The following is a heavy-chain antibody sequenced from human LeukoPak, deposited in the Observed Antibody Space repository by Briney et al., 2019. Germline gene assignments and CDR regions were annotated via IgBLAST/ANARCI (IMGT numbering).Heavy chain of an antibody. CDR2: INHSGST. D-gene: IGHD4-17*01. CDR1: GGSFSGYY. V-gene: IGHV4-34*01. J-gene: IGHJ1*01. Sequence: SETLSLTCAVDGGSFSGYYWSWIRQPPGKGLEWIGEINHSGSTNYNPSLKSRVTISVDTSKNQFSLKLSSVTAADTAVYYCARLTPYGDLFQHWGQGTLVTVSS. CDR3: ARLTPYGDLFQH.